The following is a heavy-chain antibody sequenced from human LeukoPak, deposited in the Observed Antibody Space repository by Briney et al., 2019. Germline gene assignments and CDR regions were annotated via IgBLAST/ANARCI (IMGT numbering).Heavy chain of an antibody. J-gene: IGHJ3*02. Sequence: GGSLRLSCAASGFTFSSYAMHWVRQAPGKGLEWVAIISYDGSNKYYADSAKGRFTISRDNSKNTLYLQMNSLRAEDTAVYYCARGGYSSSFDWWTGAFDIWGQGTMVTVSS. D-gene: IGHD6-13*01. CDR1: GFTFSSYA. CDR3: ARGGYSSSFDWWTGAFDI. CDR2: ISYDGSNK. V-gene: IGHV3-30-3*01.